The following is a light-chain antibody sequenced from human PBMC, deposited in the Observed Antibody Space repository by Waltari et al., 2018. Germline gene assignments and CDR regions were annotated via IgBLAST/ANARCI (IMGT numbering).Light chain of an antibody. J-gene: IGLJ3*02. CDR1: SSDIGAYNL. CDR3: CSYADGTTSV. Sequence: QSALTQPASVSGSPGQSITISCTGPSSDIGAYNLVSWYQQHPGKAPKVIIYGVTERPSGVSDRFSGSKSANTASLTISGLQAEDEADYYCCSYADGTTSVFGGGTKVTVL. V-gene: IGLV2-23*02. CDR2: GVT.